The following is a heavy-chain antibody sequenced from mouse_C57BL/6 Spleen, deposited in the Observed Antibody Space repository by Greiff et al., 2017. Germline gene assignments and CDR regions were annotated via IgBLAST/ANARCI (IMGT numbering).Heavy chain of an antibody. CDR1: GYTFTSYW. D-gene: IGHD4-1*01. CDR3: ARHLGRNYYAMDY. Sequence: QVQLQQPGPELVKPGASVKLSCKASGYTFTSYWMHWVKQRPGQGLEWIGNINPSNGGTNYNEKFKSKATLTVDKSSSTAYMQLSSLTSEDSAVYYCARHLGRNYYAMDYWGQGTSVTVSS. V-gene: IGHV1-53*01. CDR2: INPSNGGT. J-gene: IGHJ4*01.